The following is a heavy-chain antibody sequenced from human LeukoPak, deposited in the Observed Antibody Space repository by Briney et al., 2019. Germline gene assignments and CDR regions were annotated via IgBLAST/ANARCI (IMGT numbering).Heavy chain of an antibody. CDR3: ARGSSSIFGSYYYYMDV. J-gene: IGHJ6*03. Sequence: GGSLRLSCAASGFTFSSYGMHWVRQAPGKGLEWVAFIRYDGSNKYYADSVKGRFTISRDNSKNTLYLQMNSLRAEDTAVYYCARGSSSIFGSYYYYMDVWGKGTTVAVSS. CDR2: IRYDGSNK. D-gene: IGHD6-13*01. V-gene: IGHV3-30*02. CDR1: GFTFSSYG.